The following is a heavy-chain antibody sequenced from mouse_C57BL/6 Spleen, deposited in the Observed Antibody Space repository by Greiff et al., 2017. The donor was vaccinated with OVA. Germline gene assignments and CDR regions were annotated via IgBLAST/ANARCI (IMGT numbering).Heavy chain of an antibody. CDR2: ILPGSGST. D-gene: IGHD2-5*01. J-gene: IGHJ4*01. CDR3: ARKGAYYSNFYEMDY. CDR1: GYTFTGYW. Sequence: LVESGAELMKPGASVKLSCKATGYTFTGYWIEWVKQRPGHGLEWIGGILPGSGSTNYNEKFKGKATLTADTSSNTADMQLSSLTTADSAIYYCARKGAYYSNFYEMDYWGQGTSVTVSS. V-gene: IGHV1-9*01.